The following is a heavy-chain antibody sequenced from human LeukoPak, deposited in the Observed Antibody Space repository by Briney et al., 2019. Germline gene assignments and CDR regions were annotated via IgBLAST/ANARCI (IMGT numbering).Heavy chain of an antibody. CDR2: FYYSGST. J-gene: IGHJ4*02. V-gene: IGHV4-31*03. CDR3: ARSRRSGYDFEN. Sequence: PSQTLSLTCTVSGGAISSGGYYWSWLRQHPGTGLEWIGYFYYSGSTYYNMSLKSRVTISVDTSKNQFSLKVNSVTAADTAVEYCARSRRSGYDFENWGQGTLVTVSS. CDR1: GGAISSGGYY. D-gene: IGHD5-12*01.